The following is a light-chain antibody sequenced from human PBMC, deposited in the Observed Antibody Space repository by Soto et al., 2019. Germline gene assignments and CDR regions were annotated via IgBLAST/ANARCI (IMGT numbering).Light chain of an antibody. CDR3: SSYTRTSSYV. J-gene: IGLJ1*01. V-gene: IGLV2-14*03. CDR2: GVS. Sequence: QSARTQPASVSGSPGQSITISCTGTSSDVGGYNYVSWYQQHPGKAPKLIIYGVSNRPSGISNRFSGSKSGSTASLTISGLQPGDEADYYCSSYTRTSSYVFGTGTKLTVL. CDR1: SSDVGGYNY.